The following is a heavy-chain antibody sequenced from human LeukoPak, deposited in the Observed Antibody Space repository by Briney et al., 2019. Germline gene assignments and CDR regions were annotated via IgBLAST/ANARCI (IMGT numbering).Heavy chain of an antibody. V-gene: IGHV3-7*01. Sequence: TGGSLRLSCAASGFTFSSYWMSWVRQAPGKGLEWVANIKQDGSEKYYVDSVKGRFTISRDNAKNSLYLQMNSLRAEDTAVYYCARERLWFGERDYYYYMDVWGKGTTVTISS. CDR2: IKQDGSEK. CDR3: ARERLWFGERDYYYYMDV. J-gene: IGHJ6*03. CDR1: GFTFSSYW. D-gene: IGHD3-10*01.